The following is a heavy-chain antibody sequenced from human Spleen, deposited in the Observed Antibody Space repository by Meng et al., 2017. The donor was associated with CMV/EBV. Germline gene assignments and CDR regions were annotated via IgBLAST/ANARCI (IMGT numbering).Heavy chain of an antibody. J-gene: IGHJ5*02. CDR2: IYWDDDK. D-gene: IGHD4-11*01. V-gene: IGHV2-5*02. CDR3: ASARGYSNYAPFDP. CDR1: GTSTSNSGVG. Sequence: LTASCPTRVHPTTDLMLTCTFPGTSTSNSGVGVGWIRQPPRKALEWIALIYWDDDKRYSPSLKSRLTITKDTSKNQVVLTMPNMYPVDTATYYCASARGYSNYAPFDPWGQGTLVTVSS.